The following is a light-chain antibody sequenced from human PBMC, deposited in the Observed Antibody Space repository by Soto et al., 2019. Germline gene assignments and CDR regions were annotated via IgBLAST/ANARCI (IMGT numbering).Light chain of an antibody. J-gene: IGKJ4*01. CDR2: AAS. Sequence: DIQMTQSPSSLSASVGDRVTITCRASQDINNYLAWYQQKPGKVPKLLIYAASTLQSGVPSRFSGSGSGTDFTLTISSLQPGDVATYYCQQAYSFPLTFGGGTKVEIK. V-gene: IGKV1-27*01. CDR1: QDINNY. CDR3: QQAYSFPLT.